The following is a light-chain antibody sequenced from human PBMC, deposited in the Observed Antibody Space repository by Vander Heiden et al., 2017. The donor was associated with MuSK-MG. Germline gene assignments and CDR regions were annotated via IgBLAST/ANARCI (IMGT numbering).Light chain of an antibody. CDR1: SGSIASNY. CDR2: EDN. Sequence: FMLTPPHSVSESPGKTVTLSCTGSSGSIASNYVQWYQQRPGSAPTTVIYEDNKRPSGVPDRFSGSIDSSSNAASLTISGLKTEDEADYYCQSYDSSNSWVFGGGTRLTVL. J-gene: IGLJ3*02. CDR3: QSYDSSNSWV. V-gene: IGLV6-57*02.